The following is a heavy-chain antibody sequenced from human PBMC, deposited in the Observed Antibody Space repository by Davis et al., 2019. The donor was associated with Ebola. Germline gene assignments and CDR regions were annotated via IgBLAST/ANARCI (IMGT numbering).Heavy chain of an antibody. D-gene: IGHD3-10*02. CDR3: ARVYYYVVS. J-gene: IGHJ4*02. V-gene: IGHV3-30-3*01. Sequence: GESLKISCAASGFTFSSYAMHWVRQAPGKGLEWVAVISYDGSNKYYADSVKGRFTISRDNSKNTLYLQMNSLRAEDTAVYYCARVYYYVVSWGQGTLVTVSS. CDR2: ISYDGSNK. CDR1: GFTFSSYA.